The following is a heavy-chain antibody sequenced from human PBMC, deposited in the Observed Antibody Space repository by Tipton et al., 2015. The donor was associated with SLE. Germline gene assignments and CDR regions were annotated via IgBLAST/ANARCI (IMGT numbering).Heavy chain of an antibody. D-gene: IGHD3-16*01. CDR2: IYDSGST. V-gene: IGHV4-31*11. Sequence: TLSLTCAVSGGSISSGGYYWSWIRQHPGKGLEWIWYIYDSGSTYYNPSLKSRVTISVDTSQNQFSLKLSYVTAADTAVYYCARGGGSGESQPGDFDYWGQGTLVTVSS. J-gene: IGHJ4*02. CDR1: GGSISSGGYY. CDR3: ARGGGSGESQPGDFDY.